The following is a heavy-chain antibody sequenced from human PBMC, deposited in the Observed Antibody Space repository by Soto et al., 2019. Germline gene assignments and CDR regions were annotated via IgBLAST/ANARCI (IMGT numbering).Heavy chain of an antibody. J-gene: IGHJ6*02. Sequence: QVQLVQSGAEVKKPGSSVKVSCKASGGTFSSYAISWVRQAPVQGLEWMGGIIPIFGTANYAQKFQGRVTITADESTSTAYMELSSLRSEDTAVYYCARDEPRWGYGDYPTDGMDVFVQGTTVTVSS. V-gene: IGHV1-69*12. CDR2: IIPIFGTA. CDR3: ARDEPRWGYGDYPTDGMDV. CDR1: GGTFSSYA. D-gene: IGHD4-17*01.